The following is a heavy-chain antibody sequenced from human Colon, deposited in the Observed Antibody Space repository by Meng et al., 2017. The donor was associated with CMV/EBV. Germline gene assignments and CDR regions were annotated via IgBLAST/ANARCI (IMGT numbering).Heavy chain of an antibody. CDR3: AREYYDILTGDHRAYYYGMDV. CDR1: GYIFTSYG. V-gene: IGHV1-18*01. Sequence: ASVKVSCKASGYIFTSYGFSWVRQAPGQGLEWMGWISADNGDTNYSQKFQGRVTMTTDSSTSTAYMELRSLRSDDTAVYYCAREYYDILTGDHRAYYYGMDVWGQGTMVTVSS. D-gene: IGHD3-9*01. J-gene: IGHJ6*02. CDR2: ISADNGDT.